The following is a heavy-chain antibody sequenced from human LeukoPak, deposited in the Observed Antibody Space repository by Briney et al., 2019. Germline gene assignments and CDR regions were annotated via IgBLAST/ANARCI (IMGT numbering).Heavy chain of an antibody. CDR2: INPSGGST. CDR3: ARVVGWNYNEASLGWFDP. Sequence: ASVKVSCKASGYTFTSYYMHWVRQAPGQGLEWMGIINPSGGSTSYAQKFQGRVTMTRDTSTSTVYMELSRLRSDDTAVYYCARVVGWNYNEASLGWFDPWGQGTLVTVSS. J-gene: IGHJ5*02. CDR1: GYTFTSYY. D-gene: IGHD1-7*01. V-gene: IGHV1-46*01.